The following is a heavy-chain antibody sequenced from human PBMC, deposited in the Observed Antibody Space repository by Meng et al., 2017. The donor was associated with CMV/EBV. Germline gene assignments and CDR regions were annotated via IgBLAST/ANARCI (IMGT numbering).Heavy chain of an antibody. CDR3: ARALDCSSSSCPRAFDS. J-gene: IGHJ4*02. CDR2: LNSDGNTT. D-gene: IGHD2-2*01. V-gene: IGHV3-74*01. Sequence: FSFSTYWMHWVRQAPGKGLVWVSRLNSDGNTTNYADSVKGRFIISRDNAKNTLYLQMNSLRAEDTAVYYCARALDCSSSSCPRAFDSWGQGTLVTVSS. CDR1: FSFSTYW.